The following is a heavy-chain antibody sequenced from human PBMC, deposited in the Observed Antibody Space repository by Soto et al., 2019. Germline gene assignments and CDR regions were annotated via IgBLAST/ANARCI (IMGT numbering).Heavy chain of an antibody. CDR1: GGTFSSYA. D-gene: IGHD6-6*01. Sequence: SVKVSCKASGGTFSSYAISWVRQAPGQGLEWMGGIVPIFGTANYAQKFQGRVTITADESTSTAYMELSSLRSEDTAVYYCARSGFAARPNYYYYGMDVWGQGTTVTVSS. J-gene: IGHJ6*02. V-gene: IGHV1-69*13. CDR3: ARSGFAARPNYYYYGMDV. CDR2: IVPIFGTA.